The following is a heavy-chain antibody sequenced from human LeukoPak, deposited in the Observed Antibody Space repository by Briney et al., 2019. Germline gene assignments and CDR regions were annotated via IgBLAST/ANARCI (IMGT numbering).Heavy chain of an antibody. CDR3: ARVVSSRGYYFDY. Sequence: KPSQTLSLTCTVSGGSISSGGYYWSWIRQHPGKGLEWIGYIYYSGSTYYNPSLKSRVTISVDTSKNQFSLKLSSVTAADTAVCYCARVVSSRGYYFDYWGQGTLVTVSS. D-gene: IGHD3-10*01. V-gene: IGHV4-31*03. CDR1: GGSISSGGYY. J-gene: IGHJ4*02. CDR2: IYYSGST.